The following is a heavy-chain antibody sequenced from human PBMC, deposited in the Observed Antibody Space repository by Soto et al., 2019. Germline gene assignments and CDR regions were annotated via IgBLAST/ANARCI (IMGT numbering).Heavy chain of an antibody. V-gene: IGHV1-3*01. Sequence: QVQLVQSGAEVKKPGASVKVSCKASGYTFTSYAMHWVRQAPGQRLEWMGWINAGNGNTKYSQKFQGRVTITRDTSASTAYMELSSLRSEATAVYYCARMTYYYDSSVDYYYYYGMDVWGQGTTVTVSS. D-gene: IGHD3-22*01. CDR2: INAGNGNT. J-gene: IGHJ6*02. CDR1: GYTFTSYA. CDR3: ARMTYYYDSSVDYYYYYGMDV.